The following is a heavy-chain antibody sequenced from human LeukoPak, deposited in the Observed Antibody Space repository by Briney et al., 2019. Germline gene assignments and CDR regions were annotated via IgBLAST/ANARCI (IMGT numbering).Heavy chain of an antibody. CDR2: ISWNSGSI. D-gene: IGHD2-21*02. J-gene: IGHJ6*02. CDR1: GFTFDDYA. Sequence: GRSLRLSCAASGFTFDDYAMHWVRQAPGKGLEWVSGISWNSGSIGYADSVKGRFTISRDNAKNSLYLQMNSLRAEDTALYYCAKDMGPTVVTATHSNLYYYYGMDVWGQGTTVTVSS. CDR3: AKDMGPTVVTATHSNLYYYYGMDV. V-gene: IGHV3-9*01.